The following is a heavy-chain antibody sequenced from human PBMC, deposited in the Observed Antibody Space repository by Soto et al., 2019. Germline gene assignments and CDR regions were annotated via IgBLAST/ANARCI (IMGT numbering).Heavy chain of an antibody. D-gene: IGHD2-8*01. CDR2: IKQDGSEE. V-gene: IGHV3-7*05. J-gene: IGHJ6*02. CDR1: GFTFSNHW. CDR3: ARAGPAFNGDHGDYYYYYAMDV. Sequence: GGSLRLSCAASGFTFSNHWMTWVRQAPGKGLEWVASIKQDGSEEYYVDSVKGRFTISRDNAKNSLYLQMNSLRAEDTAVYYCARAGPAFNGDHGDYYYYYAMDVWGQGTTVTVSS.